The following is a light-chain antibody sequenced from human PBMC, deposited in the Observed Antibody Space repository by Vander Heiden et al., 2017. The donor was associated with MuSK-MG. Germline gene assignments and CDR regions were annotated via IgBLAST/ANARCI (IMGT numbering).Light chain of an antibody. CDR3: QQSDSTPIT. Sequence: DIQMTQSPSSLSASVGDRVTITCRASQSISSYLNWYQQKPGKAPKLLIYAASSFQSGVPSRFSGSGSGTDFTLTISSLKPEDFATYYCQQSDSTPITFGQGTRLEIK. CDR2: AAS. J-gene: IGKJ5*01. V-gene: IGKV1-39*01. CDR1: QSISSY.